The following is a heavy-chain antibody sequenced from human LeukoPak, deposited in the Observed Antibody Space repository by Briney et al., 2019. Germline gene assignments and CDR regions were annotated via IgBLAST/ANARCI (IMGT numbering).Heavy chain of an antibody. CDR2: ISTYNGNT. Sequence: ASVKVSCKASGYTFTRYGISWVRQAPGQGLEWMGLISTYNGNTNYAQKLQGRVTMTTDTSTSTAYMELRSLRSDDTAVYYCARNCGGDCYEAFDYWGQGTLVTVSS. J-gene: IGHJ4*02. V-gene: IGHV1-18*01. CDR3: ARNCGGDCYEAFDY. CDR1: GYTFTRYG. D-gene: IGHD2-21*02.